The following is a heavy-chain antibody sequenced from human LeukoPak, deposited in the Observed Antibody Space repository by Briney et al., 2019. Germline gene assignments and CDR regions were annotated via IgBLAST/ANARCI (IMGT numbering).Heavy chain of an antibody. J-gene: IGHJ4*02. CDR2: ISSSSSYI. CDR3: ARDQTRPHYYGSGSYYNEGYFDY. V-gene: IGHV3-21*01. D-gene: IGHD3-10*01. Sequence: GRSLRLSCAASGFTFSSYSMNWVRQAPGKGLEWVSSISSSSSYIYYADSVKGRFTISRDNAKNSLYLQMNSLRAEDTAVYYCARDQTRPHYYGSGSYYNEGYFDYWGQGTLVTVSS. CDR1: GFTFSSYS.